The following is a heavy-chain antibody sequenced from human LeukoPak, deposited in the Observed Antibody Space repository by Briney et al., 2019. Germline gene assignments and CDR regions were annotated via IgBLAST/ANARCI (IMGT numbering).Heavy chain of an antibody. J-gene: IGHJ4*02. CDR1: GGSFSGYY. V-gene: IGHV4-34*01. CDR3: ARRAGTVGARVRSIQY. D-gene: IGHD1-26*01. CDR2: INHSGSN. Sequence: SETLSLTCAVYGGSFSGYYWSWIRQPPGKGLEWIGEINHSGSNNYNPSLKSRVTISVDTSKNQFSLKLSSVTAADTAVYYCARRAGTVGARVRSIQYWGQGTLDTVPS.